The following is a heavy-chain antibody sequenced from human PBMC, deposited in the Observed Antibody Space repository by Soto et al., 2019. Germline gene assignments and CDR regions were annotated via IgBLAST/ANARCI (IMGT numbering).Heavy chain of an antibody. V-gene: IGHV3-48*03. D-gene: IGHD6-13*01. CDR3: ARDTGMASADL. CDR1: GFTFSYYE. CDR2: ISHTDRLT. Sequence: EVQLAESGGDLVQPGGSLRLSCVGSGFTFSYYEMNWVGQAPGKGLERVAFISHTDRLTHYPDSVKGRFTISRDNAKNSLYLEMTNLRVEDTAVYYCARDTGMASADLLVQGTLVSVSS. J-gene: IGHJ5*02.